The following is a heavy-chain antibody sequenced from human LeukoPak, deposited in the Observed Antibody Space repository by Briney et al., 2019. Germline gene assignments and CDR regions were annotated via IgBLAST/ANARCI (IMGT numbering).Heavy chain of an antibody. D-gene: IGHD3-16*01. CDR2: IKQDGTEK. Sequence: PGGSLRLSCATSGFRFSAYWMSWVRQTPGEGLEWVANIKQDGTEKYYVDSVKGRFTISRDNAKNSLSLQMDSLRADDTAVYYCARGAAAVVALWGNYYFDYWGQGTLVTVSS. CDR3: ARGAAAVVALWGNYYFDY. V-gene: IGHV3-7*01. CDR1: GFRFSAYW. J-gene: IGHJ4*02.